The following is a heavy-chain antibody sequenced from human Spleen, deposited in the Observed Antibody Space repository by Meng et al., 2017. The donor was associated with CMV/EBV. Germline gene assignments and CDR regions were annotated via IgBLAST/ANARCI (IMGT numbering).Heavy chain of an antibody. J-gene: IGHJ4*02. CDR3: AREGGWLQTPYFDY. CDR1: GGFVSSGGYY. CDR2: IYHSGSS. Sequence: SGGFVSSGGYYWNWSRQPPGKGLEWIGHIYHSGSSFYNPSLESRLTISLDTSKNQISLKLISVTAADTAVYYCAREGGWLQTPYFDYWGQGILVTVSS. V-gene: IGHV4-31*02. D-gene: IGHD5-24*01.